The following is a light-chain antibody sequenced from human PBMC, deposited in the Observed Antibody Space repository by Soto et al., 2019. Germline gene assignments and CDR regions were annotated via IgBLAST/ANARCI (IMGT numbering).Light chain of an antibody. CDR1: EGVSIS. CDR2: GAS. V-gene: IGKV3-11*01. CDR3: QQRFNWPLT. J-gene: IGKJ4*01. Sequence: DIVLTQSPATLSLSAGERATLSCRASEGVSISLAWYQQKPGQAPRLLIYGASNRATGIPARFSGSGSGTEFTLTISSLEAEDFAVYYCQQRFNWPLTFGGGTKVDI.